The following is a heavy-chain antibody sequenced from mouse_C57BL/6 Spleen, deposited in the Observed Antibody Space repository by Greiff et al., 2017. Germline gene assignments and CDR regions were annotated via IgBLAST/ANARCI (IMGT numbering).Heavy chain of an antibody. V-gene: IGHV1-52*01. CDR2: IDPSDSET. Sequence: QVQLQQSGAELVRPGSSVKLSCKASGYTFTSYWMHWVKQRPIQGLEWIGNIDPSDSETHYNQKFKDKATLTVDKSSSTAYMQLSSLTSEDSAVYYCAREGYGSSYWYFDVWGTGTTVTVSS. CDR3: AREGYGSSYWYFDV. J-gene: IGHJ1*03. D-gene: IGHD1-1*01. CDR1: GYTFTSYW.